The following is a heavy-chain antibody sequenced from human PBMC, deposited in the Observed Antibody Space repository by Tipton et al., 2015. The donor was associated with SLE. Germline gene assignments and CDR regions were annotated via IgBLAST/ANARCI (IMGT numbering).Heavy chain of an antibody. CDR3: ARPRPGDDAFDI. CDR2: IYNGGST. Sequence: SLRLSCAASGFTVSSNYMSWVRQAPGKGLEWVSIIYNGGSTYYADSVKGRFTISRDNSKNTLYLQMNSLRAEDTAVYYCARPRPGDDAFDIWGQGTMVTVSS. D-gene: IGHD7-27*01. J-gene: IGHJ3*02. CDR1: GFTVSSNY. V-gene: IGHV3-53*05.